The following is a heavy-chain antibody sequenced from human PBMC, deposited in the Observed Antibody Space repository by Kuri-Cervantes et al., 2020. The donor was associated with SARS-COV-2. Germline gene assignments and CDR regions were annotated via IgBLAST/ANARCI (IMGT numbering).Heavy chain of an antibody. CDR2: IYYSGST. J-gene: IGHJ6*02. Sequence: GSLRLSCTVSGGSISSSSYYWGWIRQPPGKGLEWIGSIYYSGSTYYNPSLKSRVTISVDTSKNQFSLKLSSVTAADTAVYYCAKARSSSWYFSVGGDYYYGMDVWGQGTTVTVSS. CDR3: AKARSSSWYFSVGGDYYYGMDV. CDR1: GGSISSSSYY. D-gene: IGHD6-13*01. V-gene: IGHV4-39*01.